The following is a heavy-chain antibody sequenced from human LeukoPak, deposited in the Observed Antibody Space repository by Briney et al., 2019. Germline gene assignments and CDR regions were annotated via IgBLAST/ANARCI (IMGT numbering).Heavy chain of an antibody. J-gene: IGHJ6*04. D-gene: IGHD3-10*02. CDR3: AELGITMIGGV. Sequence: GSLRLSCAASGFTFSSYGMHWVRQAPGKGLEWVSYISSSGGTIYYADSVKGRFTISRDNAKNSLYLQMNSLRAEDTAVYYCAELGITMIGGVWGKGTTVTISS. CDR2: ISSSGGTI. CDR1: GFTFSSYG. V-gene: IGHV3-48*04.